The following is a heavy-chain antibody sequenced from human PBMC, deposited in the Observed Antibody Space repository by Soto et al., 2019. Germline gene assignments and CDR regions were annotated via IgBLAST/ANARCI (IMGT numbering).Heavy chain of an antibody. J-gene: IGHJ4*02. CDR2: TYYRSKWYN. D-gene: IGHD7-27*01. CDR3: ARVLLTGVREDLDY. CDR1: GDSVSSNSAA. V-gene: IGHV6-1*01. Sequence: SQTLSLTCATSGDSVSSNSAAWNWIRQSPSRGLEWLGRTYYRSKWYNDYAVSVKSRITINPDTSKNQFSLQLNSVTPEDTAVYYCARVLLTGVREDLDYWGQGTLVTVSS.